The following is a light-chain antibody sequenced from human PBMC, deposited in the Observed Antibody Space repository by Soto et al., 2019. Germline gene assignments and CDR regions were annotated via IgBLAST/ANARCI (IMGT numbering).Light chain of an antibody. J-gene: IGKJ1*01. Sequence: DIQMTQSPSSLSASVGDRVTITCRASQGISNYLAWYQQKPGKVPKLLIYAASTLQSGVPSRFSGSGSGTDFTLTSSSLQPEDVAAYYCQKYNNAPWTFGQGTKVEIK. V-gene: IGKV1-27*01. CDR1: QGISNY. CDR3: QKYNNAPWT. CDR2: AAS.